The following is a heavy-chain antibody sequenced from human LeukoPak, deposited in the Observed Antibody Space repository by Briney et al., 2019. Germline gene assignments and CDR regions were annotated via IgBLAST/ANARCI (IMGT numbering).Heavy chain of an antibody. CDR2: ICPGDSDT. V-gene: IGHV5-51*01. Sequence: GESLKISCKGSGYRFTSYWIGWVCQMPGKGLEWMGIICPGDSDTRYSPSFQGQVTISADKSISAAYLQWSSLKASDTAMYYCARHTNDYGGYGDYWGQGTLVTVSS. CDR1: GYRFTSYW. J-gene: IGHJ4*02. D-gene: IGHD4-23*01. CDR3: ARHTNDYGGYGDY.